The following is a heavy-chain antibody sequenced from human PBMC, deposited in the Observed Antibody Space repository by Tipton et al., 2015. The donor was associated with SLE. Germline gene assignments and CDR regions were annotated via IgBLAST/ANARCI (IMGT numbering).Heavy chain of an antibody. D-gene: IGHD3-16*02. J-gene: IGHJ4*02. CDR3: ASRSRGDPWADFDN. Sequence: TLSLTCAVYGGSFSGYYWNWIRQPPGKGLEWIGEINHTGSTNYNPSLKSRVTISVDTSKNQFSLRLSSVTAADTAVYYCASRSRGDPWADFDNWGQGTLVTVSS. CDR2: INHTGST. CDR1: GGSFSGYY. V-gene: IGHV4-34*01.